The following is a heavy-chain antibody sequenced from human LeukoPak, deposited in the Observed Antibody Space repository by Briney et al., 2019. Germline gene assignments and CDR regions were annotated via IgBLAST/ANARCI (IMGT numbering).Heavy chain of an antibody. CDR1: GGSFSGYY. CDR3: ARGDFWSY. J-gene: IGHJ4*02. D-gene: IGHD3-3*01. CDR2: INHSGST. V-gene: IGHV4-34*01. Sequence: PSETLSLTCAVSGGSFSGYYWSWIRQPPGKGLEWIGEINHSGSTNYNPSLKSRVTISVDTSKNQFSLKLSSVTAADTAVYYCARGDFWSYWGQGTLVTVSS.